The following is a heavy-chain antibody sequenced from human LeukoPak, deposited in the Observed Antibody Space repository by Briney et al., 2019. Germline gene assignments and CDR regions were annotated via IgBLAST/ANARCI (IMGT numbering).Heavy chain of an antibody. CDR3: ARDTGELWFGELLYYFDY. Sequence: ASVKVSCKASGYTFTGYYMHWVRQAPGQGLEWMGWINPNSGGTSYAQKFQGRVTMTRDTSISTAYMELSRLRSDDTAVYYCARDTGELWFGELLYYFDYWGQGTLVTVSS. D-gene: IGHD3-10*01. CDR1: GYTFTGYY. CDR2: INPNSGGT. J-gene: IGHJ4*02. V-gene: IGHV1-2*02.